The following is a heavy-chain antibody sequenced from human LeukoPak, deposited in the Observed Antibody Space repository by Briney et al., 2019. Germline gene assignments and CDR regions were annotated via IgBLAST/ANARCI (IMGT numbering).Heavy chain of an antibody. CDR1: GDSISNSNYY. CDR3: ARDAGGGWCDY. Sequence: SETLSLTCTVSGDSISNSNYYWGWIRQPPGKGLEWIGTIYYSGSSYYNPSLKSRVTISVDKSKNHISLRPTSVTAADTAVYYCARDAGGGWCDYWGQGTPVTVSS. D-gene: IGHD6-19*01. CDR2: IYYSGSS. J-gene: IGHJ4*02. V-gene: IGHV4-39*02.